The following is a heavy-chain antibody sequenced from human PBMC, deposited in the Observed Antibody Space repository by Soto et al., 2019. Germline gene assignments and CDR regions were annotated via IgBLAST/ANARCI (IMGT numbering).Heavy chain of an antibody. CDR3: ARDYDFWSGFAFDI. D-gene: IGHD3-3*01. Sequence: EVQLVESGGGLVQPGGSLRLSCVASGFTVSSNYMSWVRQAPGKGLEWVSVIYSGGSTYYADSVKGRFTISRHNSKNTLYLQMNSLRAEDTAVYYCARDYDFWSGFAFDIWGQGTMVTVSS. J-gene: IGHJ3*02. CDR2: IYSGGST. CDR1: GFTVSSNY. V-gene: IGHV3-53*04.